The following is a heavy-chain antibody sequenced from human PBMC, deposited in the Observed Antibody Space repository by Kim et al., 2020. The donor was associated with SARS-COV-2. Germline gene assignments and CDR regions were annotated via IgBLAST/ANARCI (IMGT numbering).Heavy chain of an antibody. D-gene: IGHD2-15*01. Sequence: ASVKVSCKASGYTFTSYGISWVRQAPGQGLEWMGWISAYNGNTNYAQKLQGRVTMTTDTSTSTAYMELRSLRSDDTAVYYCARDLVHEPGVIVVVVAATDGMDVWGEGTTVTVSS. CDR1: GYTFTSYG. CDR2: ISAYNGNT. V-gene: IGHV1-18*04. J-gene: IGHJ6*04. CDR3: ARDLVHEPGVIVVVVAATDGMDV.